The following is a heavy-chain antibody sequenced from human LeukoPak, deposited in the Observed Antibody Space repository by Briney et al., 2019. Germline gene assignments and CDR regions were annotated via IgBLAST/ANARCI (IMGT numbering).Heavy chain of an antibody. CDR3: AKHSGSFFIYYIDS. D-gene: IGHD1-26*01. CDR2: ISGSAYNT. V-gene: IGHV3-23*01. CDR1: GFTFSSYG. J-gene: IGHJ4*02. Sequence: GGSLGLSCVASGFTFSSYGMSWVRQAPGKGLEWVSTISGSAYNTYYGDSVKGRFTISRDNSANTLYLEMNSLRAEDTALYYCAKHSGSFFIYYIDSWGQGTLVTVSS.